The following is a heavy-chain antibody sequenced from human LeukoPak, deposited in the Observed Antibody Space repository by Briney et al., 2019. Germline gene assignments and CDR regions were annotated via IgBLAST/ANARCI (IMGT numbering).Heavy chain of an antibody. CDR1: GGTFKNYA. CDR2: IIPIFGTA. V-gene: IGHV1-69*13. CDR3: ARGVQWLSPPPY. J-gene: IGHJ4*02. D-gene: IGHD6-19*01. Sequence: ASVKVSCKASGGTFKNYAISWVRQAPGQGLGWMGGIIPIFGTANYAQKFQGRVTITADESTSTAYMELSSLRSEDTAVYYCARGVQWLSPPPYWGQGTLVTVSS.